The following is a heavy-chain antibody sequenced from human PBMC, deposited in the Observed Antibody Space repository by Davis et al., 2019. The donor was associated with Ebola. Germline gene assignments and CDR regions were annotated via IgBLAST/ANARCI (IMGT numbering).Heavy chain of an antibody. Sequence: PSETLSLTCAVYGGSFSGYYCSWIRQPPGKGLEWIGEINHSGNTNYNPSLKSRVTISVDTSKNQFSLKLSSVTAADTAVYYCARGRQGIAARPLFYWGQGTLVTVSS. CDR1: GGSFSGYY. D-gene: IGHD6-6*01. V-gene: IGHV4-34*01. CDR2: INHSGNT. J-gene: IGHJ4*02. CDR3: ARGRQGIAARPLFY.